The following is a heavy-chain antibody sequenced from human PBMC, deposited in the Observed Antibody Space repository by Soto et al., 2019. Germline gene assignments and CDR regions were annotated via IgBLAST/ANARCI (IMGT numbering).Heavy chain of an antibody. CDR1: GFTFSSYA. CDR2: ISYAGSNK. J-gene: IGHJ5*02. V-gene: IGHV3-30-3*01. Sequence: QVQLVESGGGVVQPGRSLRLSCAASGFTFSSYAMHWVRQAPGKGLEWVAVISYAGSNKYYADSVKGRFTISRDNSKNTLYLQMNSLGAEDTAVYYCAREDGDYVLSPLFDPWGQGTLVTVSS. CDR3: AREDGDYVLSPLFDP. D-gene: IGHD4-17*01.